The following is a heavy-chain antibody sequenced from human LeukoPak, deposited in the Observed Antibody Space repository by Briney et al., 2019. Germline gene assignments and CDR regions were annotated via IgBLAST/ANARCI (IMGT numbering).Heavy chain of an antibody. V-gene: IGHV1-24*01. CDR3: ATHFSYYYDSSGYYFRYWYFDL. CDR1: GYTLTELS. J-gene: IGHJ2*01. Sequence: ASVKVSCKVFGYTLTELSMHWVRQAPGKGLEWMGGFDPEDGETIYAQKFQGRVTMTEDTSTDTAYMELSSLRSEDTAVYYCATHFSYYYDSSGYYFRYWYFDLWGRGTLVTVSS. CDR2: FDPEDGET. D-gene: IGHD3-22*01.